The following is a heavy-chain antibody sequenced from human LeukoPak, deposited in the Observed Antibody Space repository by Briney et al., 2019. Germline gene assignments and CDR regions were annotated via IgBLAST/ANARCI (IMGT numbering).Heavy chain of an antibody. CDR2: ISSSSSYI. CDR1: GFTFSTFA. D-gene: IGHD3-22*01. V-gene: IGHV3-21*01. Sequence: GGSLRLSCAASGFTFSTFAMIWVRQAPGKGLEWVSSISSSSSYIYYADSVKGRFTISRDNAKNSLCLQMNSLRAEDTAVYYCARHVVAVGFDYWGQGTLVNVSS. CDR3: ARHVVAVGFDY. J-gene: IGHJ4*02.